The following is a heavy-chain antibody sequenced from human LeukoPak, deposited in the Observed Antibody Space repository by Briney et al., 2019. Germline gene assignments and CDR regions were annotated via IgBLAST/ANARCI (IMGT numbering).Heavy chain of an antibody. V-gene: IGHV3-23*01. J-gene: IGHJ4*02. CDR2: ISGSGGTT. CDR1: GFTFSSYA. D-gene: IGHD2-15*01. CDR3: AKAPSNDCGGGSCRFEY. Sequence: PGGSLRLSCAASGFTFSSYAMSWVRQAPGKGLEWVSGISGSGGTTKYAGSVKGRFTISRDNSKNTLYLQMNSLRAEDTAVYYCAKAPSNDCGGGSCRFEYWGQGTLVTVAS.